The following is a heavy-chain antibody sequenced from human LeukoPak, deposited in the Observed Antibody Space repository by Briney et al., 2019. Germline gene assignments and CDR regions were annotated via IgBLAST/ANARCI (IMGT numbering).Heavy chain of an antibody. CDR3: ARVWSRYLAPGDM. V-gene: IGHV3-7*03. CDR2: IKQDGSEK. D-gene: IGHD1-1*01. CDR1: GLPFSNFW. Sequence: GGSLRLSCAASGLPFSNFWMTWVRQAPGKGLEWVANIKQDGSEKYYVDSVKGRFTISRDNAKNSLYLQMNSLRAEDTAVYYCARVWSRYLAPGDMWGQGTMVTVSS. J-gene: IGHJ3*02.